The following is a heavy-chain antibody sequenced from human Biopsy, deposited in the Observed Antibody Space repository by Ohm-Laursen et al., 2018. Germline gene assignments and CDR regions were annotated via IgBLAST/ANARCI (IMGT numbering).Heavy chain of an antibody. CDR3: ARAVDYYDPYYYYGLDV. CDR1: GGSFSGYY. V-gene: IGHV4-34*01. D-gene: IGHD3-16*01. CDR2: INHRGST. Sequence: SETLSLTWAVYGGSFSGYYWSWIRQPPGKGLEWIGEINHRGSTNYNPSLKSRVTISVDTSKNQFSLKLRSVTAADTAVYYCARAVDYYDPYYYYGLDVWDQGTTVTVSS. J-gene: IGHJ6*02.